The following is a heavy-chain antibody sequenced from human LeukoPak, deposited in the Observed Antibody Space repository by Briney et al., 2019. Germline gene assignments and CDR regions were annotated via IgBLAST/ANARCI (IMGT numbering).Heavy chain of an antibody. Sequence: GGSLSLFCAASGFTFSSYAMTWVRKSPGKGLVCVSGINSGETTYYADSVKGRFTISRGNSKNTLYLQMNSLRAEDTAVYYCVRDYSAGIWGQGTIVTVSS. CDR3: VRDYSAGI. CDR1: GFTFSSYA. J-gene: IGHJ1*01. D-gene: IGHD1-1*01. V-gene: IGHV3-23*01. CDR2: INSGETT.